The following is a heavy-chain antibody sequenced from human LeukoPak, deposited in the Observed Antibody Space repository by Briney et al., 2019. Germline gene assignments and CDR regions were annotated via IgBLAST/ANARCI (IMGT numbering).Heavy chain of an antibody. CDR1: SDSNSSYY. CDR2: INHRGST. D-gene: IGHD5-24*01. CDR3: AERGRGEGYNEIDY. V-gene: IGHV4-34*01. J-gene: IGHJ4*02. Sequence: PSETLSLTCTVTSDSNSSYYWRWIRQPPAKGLEGMGEINHRGSTNYNPSLKSRVTISVDTSNNQFSLKQSSVAAADTAVYYSAERGRGEGYNEIDYWGQGTLVTVSS.